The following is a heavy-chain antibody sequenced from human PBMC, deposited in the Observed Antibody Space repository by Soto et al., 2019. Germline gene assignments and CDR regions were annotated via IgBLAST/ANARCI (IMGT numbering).Heavy chain of an antibody. V-gene: IGHV4-34*01. CDR1: GGSISRYY. D-gene: IGHD6-13*01. Sequence: SETLSLTCTVSGGSISRYYWSWIRQPPGKGLEWIGEINHSGSTNYNPSLKSRVTISVDTSKNQFSLKLSSVTAADTAVYYCARSSIAAAGGWWFDPWGQGTLVTVSS. CDR2: INHSGST. CDR3: ARSSIAAAGGWWFDP. J-gene: IGHJ5*02.